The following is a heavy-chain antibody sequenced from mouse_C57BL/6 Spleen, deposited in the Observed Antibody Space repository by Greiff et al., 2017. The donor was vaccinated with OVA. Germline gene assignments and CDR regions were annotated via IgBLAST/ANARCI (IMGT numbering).Heavy chain of an antibody. CDR2: IDPSDSYT. V-gene: IGHV1-59*01. CDR3: ARSGTAQAGDWFAY. D-gene: IGHD3-2*02. Sequence: VQLQQPGAELVRPGTSVKLSCKASGYTFTSYWMHWVKQRPGQGLEWIGVIDPSDSYTNYNQKFKGKATLTVDTSSSTAYMQLSSLTSEDSAVYYCARSGTAQAGDWFAYWGQGTLVTVSA. J-gene: IGHJ3*01. CDR1: GYTFTSYW.